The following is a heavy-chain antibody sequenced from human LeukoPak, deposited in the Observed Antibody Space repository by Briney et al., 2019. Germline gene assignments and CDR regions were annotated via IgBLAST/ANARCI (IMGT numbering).Heavy chain of an antibody. CDR3: AKAAYSSGWLGY. CDR2: IRYDGSKK. CDR1: GFTFSSYG. Sequence: GGSLRLSCAASGFTFSSYGMHWVRQAPGKGLEWVAFIRYDGSKKYYADSVKGRFTISRDNSKNTLYLQMNSLRAEDTAVYYCAKAAYSSGWLGYWGQGTLVTVSS. D-gene: IGHD6-19*01. V-gene: IGHV3-30*02. J-gene: IGHJ4*02.